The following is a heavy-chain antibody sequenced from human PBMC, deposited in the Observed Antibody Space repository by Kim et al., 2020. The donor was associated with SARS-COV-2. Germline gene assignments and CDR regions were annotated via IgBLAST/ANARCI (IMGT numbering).Heavy chain of an antibody. CDR1: GGSISSYY. CDR2: IYYSGST. D-gene: IGHD6-19*01. V-gene: IGHV4-59*01. Sequence: SETLSLTCTVSGGSISSYYWSWIRQPPGKGLEWIGYIYYSGSTNYNPSLKSRVTISLDTSKNQFSLKLRSVTAADTAVYYCARFRGSGWYEGGFAGWGQGTLVTVSS. CDR3: ARFRGSGWYEGGFAG. J-gene: IGHJ4*02.